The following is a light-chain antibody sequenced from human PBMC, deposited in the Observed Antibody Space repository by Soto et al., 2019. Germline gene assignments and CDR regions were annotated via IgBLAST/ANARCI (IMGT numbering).Light chain of an antibody. Sequence: ILMTQTPLSLSIIPGQTASICCKSSHSLLHSDGKTYFYWYVQKAGQAPQPLIYEVSNRFSGVPERFSGSGSRTDFTLKISRVEADDVGIYYCMQAIDIPWTFGQGTKVDIK. V-gene: IGKV2-29*03. CDR2: EVS. J-gene: IGKJ1*01. CDR1: HSLLHSDGKTY. CDR3: MQAIDIPWT.